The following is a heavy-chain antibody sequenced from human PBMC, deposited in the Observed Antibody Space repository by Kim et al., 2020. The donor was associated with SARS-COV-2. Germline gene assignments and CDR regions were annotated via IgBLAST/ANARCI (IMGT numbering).Heavy chain of an antibody. Sequence: GGSLRPSCTSSGFAFADYGLTWFRQAPGKRLEWVAFVRSEIYGGSREYAASVEGTFTISRDDSKSIAYLQMNSLKTEDTAVYYCARGQTETGAKYYFDFWGQGTLVTVSS. V-gene: IGHV3-49*03. CDR1: GFAFADYG. CDR3: ARGQTETGAKYYFDF. D-gene: IGHD3-10*01. J-gene: IGHJ4*02. CDR2: VRSEIYGGSR.